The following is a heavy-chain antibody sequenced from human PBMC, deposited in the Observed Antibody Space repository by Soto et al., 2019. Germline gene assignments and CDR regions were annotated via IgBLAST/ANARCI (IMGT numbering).Heavy chain of an antibody. D-gene: IGHD3-16*01. CDR3: AMVDNYVTPTPQDV. J-gene: IGHJ6*02. V-gene: IGHV1-18*01. CDR2: ISPYTGNT. CDR1: GYIFVNYG. Sequence: QVQLVQSGDEVKKPGASVKVSCKASGYIFVNYGIAWVRQAPGQGLEWMGWISPYTGNTHSATKVQGRLTMTTDTXTSTAYMDLGRLASDETAVYYCAMVDNYVTPTPQDVWGQGTTVTLSS.